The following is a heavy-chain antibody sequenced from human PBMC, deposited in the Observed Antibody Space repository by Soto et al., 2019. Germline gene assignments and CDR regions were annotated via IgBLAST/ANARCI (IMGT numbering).Heavy chain of an antibody. CDR2: IDPSDSYT. V-gene: IGHV5-10-1*01. D-gene: IGHD6-25*01. J-gene: IGHJ6*02. CDR1: GYSFTSYW. CDR3: ARWAAPFAGMDV. Sequence: GESLKISCKGSGYSFTSYWIIWMRQMPGKGLEWMGRIDPSDSYTNYSPSFQGHVTISADKSITTAYLQWSSLKASDTAMYYCARWAAPFAGMDVWGQGTTVTVSS.